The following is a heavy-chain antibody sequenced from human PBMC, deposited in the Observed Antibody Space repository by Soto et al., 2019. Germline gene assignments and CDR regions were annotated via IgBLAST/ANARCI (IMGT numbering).Heavy chain of an antibody. V-gene: IGHV3-72*01. J-gene: IGHJ4*02. CDR1: GFTFSGHY. CDR3: CTTVITAPLFEY. Sequence: EVQLVESGGGLVQPGGSLRLSCEGSGFTFSGHYMDWVRQAPGKGLEWLGRIRNKPNGLTTAYAASVKGRFTISRDDSKNLVYLQRNSLKSEDTALYDCCTTVITAPLFEYWGQGTLVAVSS. CDR2: IRNKPNGLTT. D-gene: IGHD2-2*01.